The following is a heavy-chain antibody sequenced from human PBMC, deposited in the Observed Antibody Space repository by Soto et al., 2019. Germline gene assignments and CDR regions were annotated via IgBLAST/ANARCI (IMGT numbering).Heavy chain of an antibody. CDR3: ARSYSGSYEGRGAFDI. CDR1: GFTFDDYG. V-gene: IGHV3-20*04. D-gene: IGHD1-26*01. J-gene: IGHJ3*02. CDR2: INWNGGST. Sequence: GGSLRLSCAASGFTFDDYGMSWVRQAPGKGLEWVSGINWNGGSTGYADSVKGRFTISRDNAKNSLYLQMNSLRAEDTALYYCARSYSGSYEGRGAFDIWGQGTMVPSPQ.